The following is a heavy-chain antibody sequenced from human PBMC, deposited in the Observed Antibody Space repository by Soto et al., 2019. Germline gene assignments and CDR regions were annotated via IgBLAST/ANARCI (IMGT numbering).Heavy chain of an antibody. Sequence: GKGLEWVAGISGSGGSKDYADSVKGRFTISRDNSKNTLYLQMNSLRAEDTAFFFSGRRRHTRLAPGLGIPAEPLSDL. CDR3: GRRRHTRLAPGLGIPAEPLSDL. D-gene: IGHD3-9*01. CDR2: ISGSGGSK. J-gene: IGHJ2*01. V-gene: IGHV3-23*01.